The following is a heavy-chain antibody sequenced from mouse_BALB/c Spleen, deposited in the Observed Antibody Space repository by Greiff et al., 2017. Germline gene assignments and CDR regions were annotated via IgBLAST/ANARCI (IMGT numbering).Heavy chain of an antibody. V-gene: IGHV2-9*02. D-gene: IGHD1-2*01. J-gene: IGHJ1*01. CDR2: IWAGGST. CDR3: ARDSLLRLQGYFDV. CDR1: GFSLTSYG. Sequence: VKLMESGPGLVAPSQSLSITCTVSGFSLTSYGVHWVRQPPGKGLEWLGVIWAGGSTNYNSALMSRLSISKDNSKSQVFLKMNSLQTDDTAMYYCARDSLLRLQGYFDVWGAGTTVTVSS.